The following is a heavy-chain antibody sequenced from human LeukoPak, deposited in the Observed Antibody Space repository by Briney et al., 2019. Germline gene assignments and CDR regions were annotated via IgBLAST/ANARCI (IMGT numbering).Heavy chain of an antibody. V-gene: IGHV4-39*01. CDR1: GGSISSSTYC. CDR3: ARLRSPVTILYYFDY. D-gene: IGHD4-17*01. CDR2: FYCSGST. J-gene: IGHJ4*02. Sequence: SETLSLTCTVSGGSISSSTYCWGWIRQPPGKGLEWIGSFYCSGSTYYNPSLKSRVTISADTSKNQFSLKLNSVTAADTAVYYCARLRSPVTILYYFDYWGQGTLVTVSS.